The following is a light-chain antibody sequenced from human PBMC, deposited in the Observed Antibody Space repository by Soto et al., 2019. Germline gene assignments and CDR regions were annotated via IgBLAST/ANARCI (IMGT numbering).Light chain of an antibody. CDR1: SSDVGGYDY. V-gene: IGLV2-11*01. CDR3: CSYAGSHSYV. J-gene: IGLJ1*01. Sequence: QSVLTQPRSVSGSPGQSVTISCTGTSSDVGGYDYVSWYQQHPGKAPNVMIYDVSKRPSGVPDRFSGSKSGNTASLTISGLQADDEGDYYCCSYAGSHSYVFGTGTKLTVL. CDR2: DVS.